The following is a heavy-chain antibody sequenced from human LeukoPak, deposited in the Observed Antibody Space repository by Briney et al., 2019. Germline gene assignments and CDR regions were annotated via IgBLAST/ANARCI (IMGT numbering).Heavy chain of an antibody. D-gene: IGHD3-10*01. CDR2: IKTDGSST. J-gene: IGHJ4*02. Sequence: GGSLRLSCVGSGDSWMHWVRQVPGKGLVWVSRIKTDGSSTSYADSVKGRFTISSDNAENTLYLQMNSLRAEDTAVYYCARGPDTPVISYYGSGSYSPFDYWGQGTLVTVSS. V-gene: IGHV3-74*01. CDR1: GDSW. CDR3: ARGPDTPVISYYGSGSYSPFDY.